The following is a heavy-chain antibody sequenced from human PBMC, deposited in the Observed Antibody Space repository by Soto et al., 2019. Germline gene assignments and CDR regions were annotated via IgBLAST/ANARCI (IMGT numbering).Heavy chain of an antibody. J-gene: IGHJ6*02. CDR1: GFTFSSYA. Sequence: GGSLRLSCAASGFTFSSYAMSWVRQAPGKGLEWVSAISGSGGSTYYADSVKGRFTISRDNSKNTLYLQMNSLRAEDTAVYYCAKAPNCSGGSCAAHYYYYGMDVWGQGTTVTVSS. D-gene: IGHD2-15*01. CDR3: AKAPNCSGGSCAAHYYYYGMDV. CDR2: ISGSGGST. V-gene: IGHV3-23*01.